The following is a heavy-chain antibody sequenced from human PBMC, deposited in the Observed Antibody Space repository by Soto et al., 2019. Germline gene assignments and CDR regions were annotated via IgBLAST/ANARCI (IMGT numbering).Heavy chain of an antibody. Sequence: QVQLVQSGAEVKKPGASVKVSCKASGYTFTNYYIHWVRQAPGQGLEWMGIINPSDGRTTYTQKFQGRVTMIRDTSTSTVYMELSSLRSEDTAVYYCVRVSGSYWPFDYWGQGTLVTVSS. CDR1: GYTFTNYY. D-gene: IGHD1-26*01. CDR3: VRVSGSYWPFDY. CDR2: INPSDGRT. V-gene: IGHV1-46*01. J-gene: IGHJ4*02.